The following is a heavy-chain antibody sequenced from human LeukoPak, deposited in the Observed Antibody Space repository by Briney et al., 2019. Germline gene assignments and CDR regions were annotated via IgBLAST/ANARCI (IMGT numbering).Heavy chain of an antibody. CDR3: ARLKTYYDFWSGYYMDY. CDR1: GFTFDDYG. V-gene: IGHV3-20*04. D-gene: IGHD3-3*01. CDR2: VNWNGGST. Sequence: GGSLRLSCAASGFTFDDYGMSWVRQAPGKGLEWVSGVNWNGGSTGYADSVKGRFTISRDNAKNSLYLQMNSLRAEDTALYYCARLKTYYDFWSGYYMDYWGQGTLVTVSS. J-gene: IGHJ4*02.